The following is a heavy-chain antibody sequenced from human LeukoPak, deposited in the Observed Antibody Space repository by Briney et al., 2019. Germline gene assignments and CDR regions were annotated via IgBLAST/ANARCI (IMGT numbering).Heavy chain of an antibody. CDR3: ARLAAPGTYSDY. V-gene: IGHV1-46*01. CDR1: GYTFPFTVYH. J-gene: IGHJ4*02. D-gene: IGHD6-13*01. Sequence: AAVKISFKASGYTFPFTVYHMHWLRQSPGQGVEWMGEINSSGGTKTYAQNFQDRVTTTRNTSTSTVYMELSSLRSDDTAVYYCARLAAPGTYSDYWGQGTLVTVSS. CDR2: INSSGGTK.